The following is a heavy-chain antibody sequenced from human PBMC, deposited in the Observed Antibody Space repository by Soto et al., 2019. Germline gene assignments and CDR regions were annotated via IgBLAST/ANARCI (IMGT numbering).Heavy chain of an antibody. CDR2: IYYSGST. CDR1: GGSISSSSYY. CDR3: ASYSSSIAFDP. Sequence: PSETLSLTCTVSGGSISSSSYYWGWIRQPPGKGLEWIGSIYYSGSTYYNPSLKSRVTISVDTSKNQFSLKLSSVTAADTAVYHCASYSSSIAFDPWGQGTLVTVSS. J-gene: IGHJ5*02. V-gene: IGHV4-39*01. D-gene: IGHD6-6*01.